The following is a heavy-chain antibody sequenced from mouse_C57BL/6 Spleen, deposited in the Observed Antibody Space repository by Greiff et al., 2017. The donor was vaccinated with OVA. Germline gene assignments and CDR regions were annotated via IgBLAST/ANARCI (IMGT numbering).Heavy chain of an antibody. CDR3: ARANYYGSSNYAMDY. CDR1: GYSFTGYY. J-gene: IGHJ4*01. D-gene: IGHD1-1*01. V-gene: IGHV1-31*01. CDR2: IYPYNGVS. Sequence: VQLQQSGPELVKPGASVKISCKASGYSFTGYYMHLVKQSHGNILDWLGYIYPYNGVSSFTQKFKAKATFTVDKSSITAYMEHRSLTTEDSAVYDGARANYYGSSNYAMDYWGQGTSVTVSA.